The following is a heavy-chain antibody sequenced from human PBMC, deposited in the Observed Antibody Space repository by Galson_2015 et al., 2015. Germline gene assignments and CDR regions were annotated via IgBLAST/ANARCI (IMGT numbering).Heavy chain of an antibody. D-gene: IGHD4-17*01. CDR3: AREKVPALVTTLRGWFAP. V-gene: IGHV3-66*02. CDR2: IYSGGTT. CDR1: GFTVSSIY. J-gene: IGHJ5*02. Sequence: SLRLSCAASGFTVSSIYMSWVRQAPGKGLEWVSVIYSGGTTYYADSVKGRITISRDNSKNTLYLQMNSLRAEDTAVYYRAREKVPALVTTLRGWFAPSGPPHLVPGS.